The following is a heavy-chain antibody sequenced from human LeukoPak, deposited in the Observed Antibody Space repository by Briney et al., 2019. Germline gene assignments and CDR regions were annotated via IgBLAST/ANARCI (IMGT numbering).Heavy chain of an antibody. Sequence: GGSLRLSCAASGFTFSSFVMHWVRQAPGKGLEWVAVISYEGSNKYYADSVKGRFTNSRDNSKNTLYLQMNSLRAEHTAVYYCARDLPGIPVAGATQHWGQGTLVTVSS. J-gene: IGHJ1*01. CDR1: GFTFSSFV. V-gene: IGHV3-30*04. D-gene: IGHD6-19*01. CDR3: ARDLPGIPVAGATQH. CDR2: ISYEGSNK.